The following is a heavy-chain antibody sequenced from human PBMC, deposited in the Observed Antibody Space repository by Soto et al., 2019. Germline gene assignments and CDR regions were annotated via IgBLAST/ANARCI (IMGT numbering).Heavy chain of an antibody. Sequence: EVQLLEPGGGLVQPGGSLRLSCAASGFTFSSYAMSWVRQAPGKGLEWVSAISGSGGSTYYADSVKGRFTISRDNSKNPLYLQMNSLRAEGTAVYYCAKMGAVAGTDPDYWGQGTLVTVSS. D-gene: IGHD1-1*01. CDR3: AKMGAVAGTDPDY. J-gene: IGHJ4*02. CDR2: ISGSGGST. V-gene: IGHV3-23*01. CDR1: GFTFSSYA.